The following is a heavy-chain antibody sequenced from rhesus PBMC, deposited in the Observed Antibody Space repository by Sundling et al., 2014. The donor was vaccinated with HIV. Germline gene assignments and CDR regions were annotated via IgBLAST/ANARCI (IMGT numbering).Heavy chain of an antibody. J-gene: IGHJ4*01. CDR1: GDSISDYYY. V-gene: IGHV4S9*01. D-gene: IGHD3-28*01. CDR2: IYASTTRT. Sequence: QVQLQESGPGLVKPSETLSLTCAVSGDSISDYYYWSWIRQPPGRGLQWIGYIYASTTRTSYDPSLKSRVAISKDASKKQFFLKLTSVTAADTAVYFCARGLIAAYDGAYYAYYFDSWGQGVLVTVSS. CDR3: ARGLIAAYDGAYYAYYFDS.